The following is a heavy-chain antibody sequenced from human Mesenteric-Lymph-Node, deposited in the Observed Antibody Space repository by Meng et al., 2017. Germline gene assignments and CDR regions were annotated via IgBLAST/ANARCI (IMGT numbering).Heavy chain of an antibody. J-gene: IGHJ5*02. V-gene: IGHV2-5*01. CDR2: IYWNDDK. CDR3: AHSLWFGESTYWFDP. D-gene: IGHD3-10*01. Sequence: QMPLRESGPTLVKPTQTLPLPCTFSRFTLSTSEVGVGWIRQPPGKALEWLAVIYWNDDKRYSPSLKSRLTITKDTSKNQVVLTMTNMDPVDTATYYCAHSLWFGESTYWFDPWGQGTLVTVSS. CDR1: RFTLSTSEVG.